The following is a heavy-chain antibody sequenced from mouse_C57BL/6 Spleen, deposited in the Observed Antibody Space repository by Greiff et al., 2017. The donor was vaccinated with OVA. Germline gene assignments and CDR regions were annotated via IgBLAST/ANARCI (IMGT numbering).Heavy chain of an antibody. CDR3: TFYDGSNPAWFAY. V-gene: IGHV14-4*01. CDR2: IVPENGDT. CDR1: GFNIKDDY. J-gene: IGHJ3*01. Sequence: VQLQQSGAELVRPGASVKLSCTASGFNIKDDYMPWVKQRPEQGLEWIGWIVPENGDTEYASKFQGKATITADTSSNTAYLQLSSLTPEDTAVYYWTFYDGSNPAWFAYWGQGTLVTVSA. D-gene: IGHD2-3*01.